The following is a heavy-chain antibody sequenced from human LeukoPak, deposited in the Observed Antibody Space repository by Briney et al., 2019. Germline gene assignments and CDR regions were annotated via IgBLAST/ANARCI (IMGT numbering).Heavy chain of an antibody. CDR3: ATGFARAGYSGYDY. Sequence: GGSLRLSCAASGFTVSSNYMSWVRQAPGKGLEWVSVIYSGGSTYYADSMKGRFTISRDTSKNTLSLQMSSLRAEDTAVYYCATGFARAGYSGYDYWGQGTLVTVSS. D-gene: IGHD6-13*01. V-gene: IGHV3-53*01. CDR2: IYSGGST. CDR1: GFTVSSNY. J-gene: IGHJ4*02.